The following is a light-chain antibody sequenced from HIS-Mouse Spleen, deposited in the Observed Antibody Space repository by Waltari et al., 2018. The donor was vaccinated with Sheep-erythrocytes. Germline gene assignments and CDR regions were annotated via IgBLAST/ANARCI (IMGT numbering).Light chain of an antibody. J-gene: IGLJ3*02. Sequence: SYELTQPPSVSVSPGQTARITCSGDALPKQYAYWYQQKPGQAPVLVIYKDSERPSGIPGRFPGTSSGTTFTLTISGVQAEDEADYYCQSADSSGTWVFGGGTKLTVL. V-gene: IGLV3-25*03. CDR2: KDS. CDR1: ALPKQY. CDR3: QSADSSGTWV.